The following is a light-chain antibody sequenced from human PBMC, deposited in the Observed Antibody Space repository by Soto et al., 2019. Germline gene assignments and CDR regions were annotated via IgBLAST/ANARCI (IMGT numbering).Light chain of an antibody. CDR2: EVS. J-gene: IGLJ1*01. V-gene: IGLV2-14*01. CDR3: SSYVGSNNFV. CDR1: GSDVGGHDY. Sequence: QSALTQPASVSGSPGESITISCKGTGSDVGGHDYVSWSQQHPGKAPKLTIFEVSNRPSGGSNRFSGSKSGNTASLTISLLQAEDEADYYCSSYVGSNNFVFGTGSKVTV.